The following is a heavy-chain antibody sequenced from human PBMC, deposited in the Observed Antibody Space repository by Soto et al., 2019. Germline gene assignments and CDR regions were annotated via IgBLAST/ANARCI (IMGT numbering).Heavy chain of an antibody. CDR2: RYYSEST. D-gene: IGHD2-15*01. CDR3: ARTKCSGGSCYSWSLDY. CDR1: GCSITTGGYY. J-gene: IGHJ4*02. Sequence: SETLSLPCPVSGCSITTGGYYWSWIRQLPGKGLEWIGHRYYSESTYYNPSLKSRVSISLDTSKNQFSLKLSFVTAADTAMYYCARTKCSGGSCYSWSLDYWGQGTPVTVSS. V-gene: IGHV4-31*03.